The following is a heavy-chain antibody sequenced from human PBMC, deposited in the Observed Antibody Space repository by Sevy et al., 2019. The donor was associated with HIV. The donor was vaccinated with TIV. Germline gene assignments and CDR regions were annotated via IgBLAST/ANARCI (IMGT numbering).Heavy chain of an antibody. D-gene: IGHD3-9*01. J-gene: IGHJ4*02. CDR3: ARAGNLWFFDY. CDR2: ISGIGPTK. V-gene: IGHV3-11*01. CDR1: GFKVNDYY. Sequence: GGSLRLSCAVSGFKVNDYYMSWIRQAPGKRLEWVSYISGIGPTKYYADSVRGRFTISRDNAKNSLYLQMSSLSADDTAMYFCARAGNLWFFDYRGQGAQVTVSS.